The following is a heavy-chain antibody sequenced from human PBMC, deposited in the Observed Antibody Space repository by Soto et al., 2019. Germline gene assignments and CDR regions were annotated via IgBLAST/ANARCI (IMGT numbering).Heavy chain of an antibody. V-gene: IGHV3-11*04. CDR3: ARAPGFYGDFFDY. CDR2: ISGNGGTI. J-gene: IGHJ4*02. Sequence: GGSLRLSYAASAFTFSDYYMSWIRQAPGKGLEWVSYISGNGGTIYYTDSVKGRFTISRDNTKNSLYLQMNSLRAEDTALYYCARAPGFYGDFFDYWGQGSLVTVSS. CDR1: AFTFSDYY. D-gene: IGHD4-17*01.